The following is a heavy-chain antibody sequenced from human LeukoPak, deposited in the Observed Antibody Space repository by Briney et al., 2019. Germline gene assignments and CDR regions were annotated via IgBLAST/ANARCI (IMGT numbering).Heavy chain of an antibody. D-gene: IGHD3-10*01. V-gene: IGHV4-39*02. Sequence: PSETLSLTCTVSGVSISSSNSYWGWIRQPPGKGLEWIGSIYYSGNTYYNASLKSQVSISIDTSKNQFSLKLTSVTAADTAVYYCAREDSGSYYNFYYFYMDVWGKGTTVTISS. CDR2: IYYSGNT. J-gene: IGHJ6*03. CDR3: AREDSGSYYNFYYFYMDV. CDR1: GVSISSSNSY.